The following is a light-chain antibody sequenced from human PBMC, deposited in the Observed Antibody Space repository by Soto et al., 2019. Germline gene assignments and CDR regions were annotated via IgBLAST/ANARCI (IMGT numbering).Light chain of an antibody. CDR1: SSDVGGYNY. V-gene: IGLV2-14*01. J-gene: IGLJ1*01. CDR2: EGS. Sequence: QSALTQPASVSGSPGQSITISCTGTSSDVGGYNYVSWYQQHPGKAPKLMIYEGSNRPSGVSNRSSGSKSGNTASLTISGLQAEDEADYYCSSYTSSSPYVFGTGTKVTV. CDR3: SSYTSSSPYV.